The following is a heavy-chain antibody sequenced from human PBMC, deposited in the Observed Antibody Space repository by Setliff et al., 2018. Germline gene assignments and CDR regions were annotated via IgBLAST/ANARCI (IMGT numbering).Heavy chain of an antibody. V-gene: IGHV1-3*01. D-gene: IGHD2-2*01. J-gene: IGHJ6*02. CDR3: ASLGYCSSTSCWPYYYYGMDV. CDR2: INAGNGNT. CDR1: GYTFTSYA. Sequence: GASVKVSCKASGYTFTSYAMHWVRQAPGQRLEWMGWINAGNGNTKYSQKFQGRVTITRDTSASTAYMELSSPRSEDTAVYYCASLGYCSSTSCWPYYYYGMDVWGQGTTVTVSS.